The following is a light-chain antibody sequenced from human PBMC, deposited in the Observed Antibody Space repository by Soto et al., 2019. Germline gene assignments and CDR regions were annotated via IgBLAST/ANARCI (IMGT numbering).Light chain of an antibody. V-gene: IGKV1-5*03. Sequence: DIQMTQSPSTLSSSVGDRVTITGRASQSISSWLAWYQQKPGTAPKLLIYKASSLESGVPSRLSGSGSGTDFTLTISSLQPDEFAAYYCQQYNSYSWTCGQGTKVEIK. CDR2: KAS. CDR1: QSISSW. J-gene: IGKJ1*01. CDR3: QQYNSYSWT.